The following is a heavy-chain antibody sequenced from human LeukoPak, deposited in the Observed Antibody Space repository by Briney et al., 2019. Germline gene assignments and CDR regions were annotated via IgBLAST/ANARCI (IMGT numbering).Heavy chain of an antibody. CDR2: IYTSGST. D-gene: IGHD1-26*01. J-gene: IGHJ3*02. Sequence: SETLFLTCTVSGGSLSSYYWSWIRQPAGKGLEWIGRIYTSGSTNYNPSLKSRVTMSVDTSKNQFSLKLSSVTAANTAVYYCARDHYPSRAFDIWGQGTMVTVSS. CDR3: ARDHYPSRAFDI. V-gene: IGHV4-4*07. CDR1: GGSLSSYY.